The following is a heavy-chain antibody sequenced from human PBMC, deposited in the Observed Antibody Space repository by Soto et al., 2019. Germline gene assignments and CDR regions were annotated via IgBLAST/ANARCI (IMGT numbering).Heavy chain of an antibody. J-gene: IGHJ3*02. Sequence: PGGSLRLSCAASGFTFSSYAMSWVRQAPGKGLEWAANIKRDGSNKNYVDSVKGRFTISRDNAKNSLYLQMNSLRVEDTAMYYCARKNAVDIWGQGTMVTVSS. CDR1: GFTFSSYA. V-gene: IGHV3-7*01. CDR3: ARKNAVDI. CDR2: IKRDGSNK.